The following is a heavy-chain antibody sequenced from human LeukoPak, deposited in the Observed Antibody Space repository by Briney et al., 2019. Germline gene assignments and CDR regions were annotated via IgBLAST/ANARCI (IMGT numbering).Heavy chain of an antibody. J-gene: IGHJ5*02. V-gene: IGHV2-70*01. CDR2: IAWDDDK. CDR3: ARSARYGSGSYYTLEFDP. D-gene: IGHD3-10*01. CDR1: GFSLSTSGMC. Sequence: SGPALVKPTQTLTLTCTFSGFSLSTSGMCVSWIRQPPGKALEWLALIAWDDDKYYSTSLKTRLTISKDTSKNQVVLTMTNMDPVDTATYYCARSARYGSGSYYTLEFDPWGQGTLVTVSS.